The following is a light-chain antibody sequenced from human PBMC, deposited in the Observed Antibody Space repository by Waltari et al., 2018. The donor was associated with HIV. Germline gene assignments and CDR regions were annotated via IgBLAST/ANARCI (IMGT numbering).Light chain of an antibody. J-gene: IGLJ1*01. Sequence: QSVLTQPPSASGTPGQRVTISCSGSSSNIGNNTVNWYRQLPGTAPQLLIYSNNQRPSGVPDRFSGSESGTSASLAISGLQSEDEADYYCAAWHDSLNGYVFGTGTEVTVL. CDR2: SNN. CDR1: SSNIGNNT. V-gene: IGLV1-44*01. CDR3: AAWHDSLNGYV.